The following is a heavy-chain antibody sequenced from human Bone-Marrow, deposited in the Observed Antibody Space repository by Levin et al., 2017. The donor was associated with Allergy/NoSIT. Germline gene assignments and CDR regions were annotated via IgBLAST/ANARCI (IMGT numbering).Heavy chain of an antibody. D-gene: IGHD3-10*01. CDR1: GGSITSGGYF. CDR2: MYYSGTT. Sequence: SQTLSLPCAVSGGSITSGGYFWSWIRQHPGKGLEWIGYMYYSGTTYYNPSLKSRVTISVDTSKNHLSLKLTSVTAADTAVYYCARDQGLYYYGSGDYNYYGMDVWGQGTTVTVSS. V-gene: IGHV4-31*11. CDR3: ARDQGLYYYGSGDYNYYGMDV. J-gene: IGHJ6*02.